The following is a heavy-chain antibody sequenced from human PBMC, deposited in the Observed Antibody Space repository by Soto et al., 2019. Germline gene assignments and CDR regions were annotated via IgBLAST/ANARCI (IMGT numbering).Heavy chain of an antibody. CDR3: ARDETGDSYYYYYGMDV. V-gene: IGHV1-69*13. CDR2: IIPMFGTA. J-gene: IGHJ6*02. CDR1: GGTFKNFN. D-gene: IGHD7-27*01. Sequence: SVKVSCKASGGTFKNFNFNWVRQPPGQGLEWMGGIIPMFGTADYAQRFQGRVTITADDSTSTAYMELSSLRSEDTAVYYCARDETGDSYYYYYGMDVWGQGTTVTVSS.